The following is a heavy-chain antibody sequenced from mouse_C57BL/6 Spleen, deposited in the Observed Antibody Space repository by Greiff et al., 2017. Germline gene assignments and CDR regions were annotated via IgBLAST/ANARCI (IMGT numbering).Heavy chain of an antibody. Sequence: VQLQQSGAELVRPGASVTLSCKASGYTFTDYEMHWVKQTPVHGLEWIGAIDPETGGTAYNQKFKGKAILTADKSSSTAYMELRSLTSEDSAVYYCTRDYDGYELSWFAYWGQGTLVTVSA. CDR1: GYTFTDYE. CDR2: IDPETGGT. D-gene: IGHD2-3*01. J-gene: IGHJ3*01. V-gene: IGHV1-15*01. CDR3: TRDYDGYELSWFAY.